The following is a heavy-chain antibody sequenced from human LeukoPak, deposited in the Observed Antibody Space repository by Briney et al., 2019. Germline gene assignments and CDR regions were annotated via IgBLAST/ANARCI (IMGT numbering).Heavy chain of an antibody. CDR1: GFIFGSHW. J-gene: IGHJ1*01. V-gene: IGHV3-7*01. CDR3: VRDPRSFHF. CDR2: INQDGSHK. Sequence: PGGFVSLSCAGSGFIFGSHWRSWLRQATGKGLEWVSDINQDGSHKHYVDSVKGRFTITGENAESSLYLQVNSLRAEDTPVYYCVRDPRSFHFWRQATLVTVSS. D-gene: IGHD3-16*02.